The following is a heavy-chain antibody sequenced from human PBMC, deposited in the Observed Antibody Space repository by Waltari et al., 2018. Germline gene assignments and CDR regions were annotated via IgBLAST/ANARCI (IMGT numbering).Heavy chain of an antibody. V-gene: IGHV4-39*07. CDR2: IYYSGRT. CDR3: ARDMGIVGAPPLY. CDR1: GGSISSSSYY. D-gene: IGHD1-26*01. J-gene: IGHJ4*02. Sequence: QLQLQESGPGLVKPSETLSLTCTVSGGSISSSSYYWGWIRQPPGKGLEWIGSIYYSGRTYYNPSLKSRVTISVDTSKNQFSLKLSSVTAADTAVYYCARDMGIVGAPPLYWGQGTLVTVSS.